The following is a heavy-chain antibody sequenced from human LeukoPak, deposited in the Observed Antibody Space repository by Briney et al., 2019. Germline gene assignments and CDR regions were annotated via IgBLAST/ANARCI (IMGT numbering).Heavy chain of an antibody. V-gene: IGHV3-53*01. D-gene: IGHD3-22*01. Sequence: PGGSLRLSCAASGFTISTNYMSWVRQAPGKGLEWVSVMYTGGSTYYADSVKGRFTISRDNSKNTPYLQMNSLRAEDTALYYCARAPFYYDSSGYPYFDGWGQGTLVTVSS. J-gene: IGHJ4*02. CDR2: MYTGGST. CDR3: ARAPFYYDSSGYPYFDG. CDR1: GFTISTNY.